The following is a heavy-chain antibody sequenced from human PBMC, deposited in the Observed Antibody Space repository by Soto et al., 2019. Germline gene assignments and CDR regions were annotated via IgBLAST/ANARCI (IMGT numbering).Heavy chain of an antibody. CDR2: IYPDNSNT. Sequence: GESLKISCKGSAYFFAGYWIAWVRQMPGKGLEWMGIIYPDNSNTKYSRSFQGQVTISADKSSSTAYLQWSSLKASDTAIYYCARQGAAVPTVPLIWFDPWGQGTLVTVSS. CDR3: ARQGAAVPTVPLIWFDP. J-gene: IGHJ5*02. V-gene: IGHV5-51*01. D-gene: IGHD6-13*01. CDR1: AYFFAGYW.